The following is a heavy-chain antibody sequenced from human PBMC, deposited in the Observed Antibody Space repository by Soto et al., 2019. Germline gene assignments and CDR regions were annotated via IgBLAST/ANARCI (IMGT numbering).Heavy chain of an antibody. CDR3: ERLRVPLPVTKMYSLHN. D-gene: IGHD4-17*01. V-gene: IGHV5-51*01. J-gene: IGHJ4*01. CDR1: GYTFSSYW. Sequence: GESLKISRHPSGYTFSSYWIAWVRQMPWKGLEWVGIIYPGDSETRYSPALQGQVTISADRSTTTAYLQWSSLKASDSGTYYCERLRVPLPVTKMYSLHNWGRGTLVTVSS. CDR2: IYPGDSET.